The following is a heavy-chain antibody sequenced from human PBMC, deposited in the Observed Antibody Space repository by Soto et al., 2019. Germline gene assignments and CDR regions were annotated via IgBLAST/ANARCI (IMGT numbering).Heavy chain of an antibody. CDR3: ARGLGGSGWYGGWFDY. J-gene: IGHJ4*02. Sequence: QVQLVQSGAEVKKPGSSVKVSCKASGGTFSSYAISWVRQAPGQGLEWMGGIIPIFGTANYAQKFQGRVTITADESTSTAYIELSSLRSEDTAVYYCARGLGGSGWYGGWFDYWGQGTLFTVSS. V-gene: IGHV1-69*01. CDR1: GGTFSSYA. CDR2: IIPIFGTA. D-gene: IGHD6-19*01.